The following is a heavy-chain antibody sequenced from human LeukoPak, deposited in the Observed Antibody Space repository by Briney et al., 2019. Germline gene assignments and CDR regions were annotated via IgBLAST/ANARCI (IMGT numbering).Heavy chain of an antibody. Sequence: PGGSLRLSCAASGFTFSSYSMNWVRQAPGKGLEWVPSISSSSSYIYYADSVKGRFTISRDNAKNSLYLQMNSLRAEDTAVYYCARADPRSCSSTSCYTDAFDIWGQGTMVTVSS. V-gene: IGHV3-21*01. CDR1: GFTFSSYS. D-gene: IGHD2-2*02. CDR2: ISSSSSYI. J-gene: IGHJ3*02. CDR3: ARADPRSCSSTSCYTDAFDI.